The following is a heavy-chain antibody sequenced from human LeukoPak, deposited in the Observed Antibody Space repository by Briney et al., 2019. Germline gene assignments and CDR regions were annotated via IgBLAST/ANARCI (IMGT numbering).Heavy chain of an antibody. D-gene: IGHD3-3*01. CDR3: ARQNDFRLDY. V-gene: IGHV5-51*01. CDR1: GYSFTNYW. Sequence: GESLKISCKNSGYSFTNYWIGWVRQMPGKGLEWMGIIYPGDSDTRYSPSLQGQVTISVDTSIGTAYLQWSSLKASDTAIYYCARQNDFRLDYWGQGTLVTVSS. J-gene: IGHJ4*02. CDR2: IYPGDSDT.